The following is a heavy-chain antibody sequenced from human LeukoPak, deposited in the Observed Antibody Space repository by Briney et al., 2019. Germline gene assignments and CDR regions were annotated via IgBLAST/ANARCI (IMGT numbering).Heavy chain of an antibody. CDR3: AREYSSSSGRSFDY. CDR1: GFTFSTYS. V-gene: IGHV3-48*01. Sequence: GGSVRLSCAASGFTFSTYSMNWVRQAPGKGLEWVSYISSSTTNMYYADSVKGRFTISRDNAKNSLYLQMNSLRAEDTAVYYCAREYSSSSGRSFDYWGQGTLVTVSS. J-gene: IGHJ4*02. D-gene: IGHD6-6*01. CDR2: ISSSTTNM.